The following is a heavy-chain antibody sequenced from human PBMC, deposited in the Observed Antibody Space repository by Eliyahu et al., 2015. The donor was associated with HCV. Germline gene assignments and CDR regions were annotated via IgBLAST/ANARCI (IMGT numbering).Heavy chain of an antibody. V-gene: IGHV3-74*01. CDR1: GXTFSSYW. Sequence: EVQLMESGGGLVQPGGSLRLSCAASGXTFSSYWMHWVRQAPGKGLVWVSRINSDGSSTSYADSVKGRFTISRDNAKNTLYLQMNSLXAEDTAVYYCARDPRYIPAFDIWGQGTMVTVSS. D-gene: IGHD5-18*01. CDR2: INSDGSST. CDR3: ARDPRYIPAFDI. J-gene: IGHJ3*02.